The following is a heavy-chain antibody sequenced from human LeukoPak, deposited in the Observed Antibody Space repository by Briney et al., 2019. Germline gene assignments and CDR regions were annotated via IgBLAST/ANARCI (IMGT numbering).Heavy chain of an antibody. CDR2: ISYDGNNK. CDR3: AREYYDILTGYSYYYGMDV. CDR1: GFTFSSYA. Sequence: GGSLRLSCAASGFTFSSYAMHWVRQAPGKGLEGVAVISYDGNNKYYADSVKGRFTISRDNSKNTLYLQMNSLRAEDTAVYYCAREYYDILTGYSYYYGMDVWGQGTTVTVSS. D-gene: IGHD3-9*01. V-gene: IGHV3-30-3*01. J-gene: IGHJ6*02.